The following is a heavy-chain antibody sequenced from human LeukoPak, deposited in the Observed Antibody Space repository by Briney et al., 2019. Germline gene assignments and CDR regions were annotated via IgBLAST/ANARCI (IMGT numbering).Heavy chain of an antibody. V-gene: IGHV3-21*01. D-gene: IGHD3-9*01. Sequence: GGSLRLSCAASGFTFSSYNMNWVRQAPGKGLEWVSSISSSSSYIYYADSVKGRFTISRDNAKNSLYLQMNSLRAEDTAVYYCARQGERGILTGQDYWGQGTLVTVSS. CDR2: ISSSSSYI. J-gene: IGHJ4*02. CDR1: GFTFSSYN. CDR3: ARQGERGILTGQDY.